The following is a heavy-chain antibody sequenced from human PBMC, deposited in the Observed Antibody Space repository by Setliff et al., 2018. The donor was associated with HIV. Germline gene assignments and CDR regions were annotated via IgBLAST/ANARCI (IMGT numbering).Heavy chain of an antibody. CDR3: ARLGDSGYDFRGYFDY. Sequence: KPSETLSLTCTISGGPVSDTSYYWGWIRQPPGKGLEWLANVYYSGGTYYNPSLNSRVTISVDTSRNQFSLKLTSVTAADTALYFCARLGDSGYDFRGYFDYWGQGKLVTVSS. CDR2: VYYSGGT. D-gene: IGHD5-12*01. CDR1: GGPVSDTSYY. J-gene: IGHJ4*02. V-gene: IGHV4-39*01.